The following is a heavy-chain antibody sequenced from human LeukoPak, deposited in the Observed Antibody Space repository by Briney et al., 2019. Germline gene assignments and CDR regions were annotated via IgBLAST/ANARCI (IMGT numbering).Heavy chain of an antibody. J-gene: IGHJ5*02. Sequence: SETLSLTCTVSGGSISSGGYYWSWIRQHPGKGLEWIGYIYYSGSTYYNPSLKSRVTISVDTSKYQFSLKLSSVTAADTAVYYCARRYYYDSSRFDPWGQGTLVTVSS. D-gene: IGHD3-22*01. CDR2: IYYSGST. CDR3: ARRYYYDSSRFDP. V-gene: IGHV4-31*03. CDR1: GGSISSGGYY.